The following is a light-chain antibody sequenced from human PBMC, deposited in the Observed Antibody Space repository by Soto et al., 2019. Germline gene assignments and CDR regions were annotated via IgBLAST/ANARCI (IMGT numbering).Light chain of an antibody. J-gene: IGLJ2*01. V-gene: IGLV2-8*01. CDR2: EVT. CDR3: SSFASGNTWV. CDR1: SSDVGADNY. Sequence: QSVLTQPPCASGSPGQSVTISCTGTSSDVGADNYVSWYQQHAGKAPKLVIYEVTKRPSGVPDRCSGSKSANTASLSVSGLLAEDEADYYCSSFASGNTWVFGGGTQLTVL.